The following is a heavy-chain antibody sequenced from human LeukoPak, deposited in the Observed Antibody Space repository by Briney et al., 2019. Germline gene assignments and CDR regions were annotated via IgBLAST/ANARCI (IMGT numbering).Heavy chain of an antibody. CDR2: IIPIFGTA. V-gene: IGHV1-69*05. D-gene: IGHD1-26*01. CDR3: ARDGSPVVEGYYPAWFDP. CDR1: GGTFSSYA. J-gene: IGHJ5*02. Sequence: GASVKVSCKASGGTFSSYAISWVRQAPGQGLEWMGGIIPIFGTANYAQKFQGRVTITTDESTSTAYMELSSLRSEDTAVYYCARDGSPVVEGYYPAWFDPWGQGTLVTVSS.